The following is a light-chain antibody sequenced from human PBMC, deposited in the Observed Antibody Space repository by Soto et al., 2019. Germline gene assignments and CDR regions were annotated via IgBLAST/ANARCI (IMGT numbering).Light chain of an antibody. Sequence: EIVLTQSPATLSLSPGERATLSCRASQSVSSYLAWYQQKPGQAPRLLISDASNRATGIPARFSGSGSGTDFTLTISSLEPEDFALYYCQQRSTFPPTFAQATKVEIK. CDR2: DAS. V-gene: IGKV3-11*01. CDR1: QSVSSY. CDR3: QQRSTFPPT. J-gene: IGKJ1*01.